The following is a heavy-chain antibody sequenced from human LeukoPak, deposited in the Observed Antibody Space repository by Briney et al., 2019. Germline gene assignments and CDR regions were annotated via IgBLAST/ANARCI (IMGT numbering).Heavy chain of an antibody. CDR2: ISAYNGNT. V-gene: IGHV1-18*04. J-gene: IGHJ4*02. D-gene: IGHD1-26*01. CDR1: GYTFTGYY. CDR3: ARDSVGATTFDY. Sequence: ASVKVSCKASGYTFTGYYMHWVRQAPGQGLEWMGWISAYNGNTNYAQKLQGRVTMTTDTSTSTAYMELRSLRSDDTAVYYCARDSVGATTFDYWGQGTLVTVSS.